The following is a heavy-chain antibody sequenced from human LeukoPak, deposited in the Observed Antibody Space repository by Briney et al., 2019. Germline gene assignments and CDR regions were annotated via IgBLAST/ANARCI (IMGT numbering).Heavy chain of an antibody. V-gene: IGHV3-30*04. J-gene: IGHJ4*02. CDR2: ISYDGSNK. Sequence: GRSLRLSCAASGFTFSSYAMHWVRQAPGKGLEWVAVISYDGSNKYYAVSVKGRFTISRDNSKNTLYLQMNSLRAEDTAVYYCEALFDYWGQGTLVTVSS. CDR3: EALFDY. CDR1: GFTFSSYA.